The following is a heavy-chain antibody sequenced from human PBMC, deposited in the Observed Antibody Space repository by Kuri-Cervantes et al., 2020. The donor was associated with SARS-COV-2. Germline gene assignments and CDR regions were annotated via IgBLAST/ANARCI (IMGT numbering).Heavy chain of an antibody. Sequence: ASVKVSCKASGYTFTDYYMHWVRQAPGQGLEWMGWMNPNSGGTNYAQKFQGWVIMTMDTSMNTAYMELSRLRSDDTAVYYCARGPSWNYIAGAYCGGWDTFDIWGQGTMVTVSS. J-gene: IGHJ3*02. V-gene: IGHV1-2*04. CDR2: MNPNSGGT. D-gene: IGHD2-21*01. CDR1: GYTFTDYY. CDR3: ARGPSWNYIAGAYCGGWDTFDI.